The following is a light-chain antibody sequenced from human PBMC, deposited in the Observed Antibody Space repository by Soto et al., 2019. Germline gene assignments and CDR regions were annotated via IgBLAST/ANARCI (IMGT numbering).Light chain of an antibody. Sequence: DIVMTQSPDSLAVSLGERATINCKSSQSVFYSVNSKNYLGWFQQTPGQPPKLLIYWASIRESGVPDRFSGSGSGTDFTLTISSVQAEDVALYYCQQYHSLPYTFGQGSKLEIK. V-gene: IGKV4-1*01. CDR1: QSVFYSVNSKNY. CDR3: QQYHSLPYT. CDR2: WAS. J-gene: IGKJ2*01.